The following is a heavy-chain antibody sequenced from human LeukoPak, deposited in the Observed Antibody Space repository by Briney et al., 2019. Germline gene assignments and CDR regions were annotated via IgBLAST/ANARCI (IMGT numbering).Heavy chain of an antibody. CDR3: ARGGYQFEH. D-gene: IGHD3-16*02. CDR2: IRSTGDGGTT. V-gene: IGHV3-49*03. J-gene: IGHJ1*01. Sequence: GRSLRLSCTASGFTFGNYAMSWFCQAPGKGLEWIGSIRSTGDGGTTEYAASVKGRFVISREDSKSIAYLQMDSLESEDTAVYYCARGGYQFEHWGQGTLVTVSS. CDR1: GFTFGNYA.